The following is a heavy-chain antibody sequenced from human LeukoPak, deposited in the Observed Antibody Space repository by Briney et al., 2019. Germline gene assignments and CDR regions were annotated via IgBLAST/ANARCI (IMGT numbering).Heavy chain of an antibody. J-gene: IGHJ4*02. D-gene: IGHD3-10*01. Sequence: PGGSLRLSCAASGFTFSSYWMGWVRQAPGKGQEWVANIRQDGGENHYVDSVKGRFTISRDNARNSLYLQMNSLRAEDTAVYYCTKWSTSGSYYTEWGQGTLVTVSS. V-gene: IGHV3-7*01. CDR1: GFTFSSYW. CDR3: TKWSTSGSYYTE. CDR2: IRQDGGEN.